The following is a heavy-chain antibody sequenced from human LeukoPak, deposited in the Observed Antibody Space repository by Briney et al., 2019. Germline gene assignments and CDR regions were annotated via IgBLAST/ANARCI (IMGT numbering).Heavy chain of an antibody. Sequence: ASVKVSCKASGYTFTSYDINWVRQATGQGLEWMGWMNPNSGNTGYAQKFQGRVTMTRNTSISTAYLQMSSLKSEDTAVYYCTRGTRYCTSSSCYNYWGQGTLVTVSS. CDR1: GYTFTSYD. CDR2: MNPNSGNT. V-gene: IGHV1-8*01. J-gene: IGHJ4*02. CDR3: TRGTRYCTSSSCYNY. D-gene: IGHD2-2*02.